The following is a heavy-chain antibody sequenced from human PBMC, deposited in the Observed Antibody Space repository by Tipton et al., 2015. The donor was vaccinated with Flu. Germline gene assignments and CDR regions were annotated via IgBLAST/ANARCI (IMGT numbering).Heavy chain of an antibody. CDR1: GDSVSSNSAA. CDR2: TCYRSKWYN. J-gene: IGHJ5*02. V-gene: IGHV6-1*01. CDR3: ARDQSSGWYKNWFDP. D-gene: IGHD6-19*01. Sequence: LRLSCAISGDSVSSNSAAWNWIRQSPSRGLEWLGRTCYRSKWYNDYAVSVKSRITINPDTSKNQFSLQLNSVTPEDTAVYYCARDQSSGWYKNWFDPWGQGTLVTVSS.